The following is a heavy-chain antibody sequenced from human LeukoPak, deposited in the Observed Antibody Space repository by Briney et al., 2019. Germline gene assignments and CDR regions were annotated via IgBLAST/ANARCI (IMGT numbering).Heavy chain of an antibody. CDR2: ISSSSTYI. Sequence: GGSLRLSCAASGFTFRSHSMNWVRQAPGRGLEWVSSISSSSTYIYYADSVKGRFTISRDNAENSLYLQMNSLRAEDTAVYYCAKGDLTYYDYVWGSYIIDYWGQGTLVTVSS. D-gene: IGHD3-16*01. V-gene: IGHV3-21*01. CDR3: AKGDLTYYDYVWGSYIIDY. CDR1: GFTFRSHS. J-gene: IGHJ4*02.